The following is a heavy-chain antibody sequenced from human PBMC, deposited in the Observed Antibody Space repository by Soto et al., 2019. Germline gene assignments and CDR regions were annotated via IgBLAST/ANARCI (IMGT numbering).Heavy chain of an antibody. Sequence: QVQLVQSGTEVKKPGASVKVSCKASGYTFTSYGISWVRQAPGQGLEWMGWISPYDDNTNYAQNLQGRVTMTTDTSTRTAYMELRSLRSDDTAVYYCARAGYYDSSGSRNYHYYGMDAWGQGTTVTVS. CDR2: ISPYDDNT. J-gene: IGHJ6*02. CDR3: ARAGYYDSSGSRNYHYYGMDA. CDR1: GYTFTSYG. D-gene: IGHD3-22*01. V-gene: IGHV1-18*01.